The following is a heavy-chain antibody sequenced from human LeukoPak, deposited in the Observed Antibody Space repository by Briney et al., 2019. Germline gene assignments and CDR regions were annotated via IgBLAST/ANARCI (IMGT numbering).Heavy chain of an antibody. CDR1: GGSFSGYY. D-gene: IGHD3-10*01. V-gene: IGHV4-34*01. CDR3: AILRAVTMVRGVIINRDY. J-gene: IGHJ4*02. CDR2: INHSGST. Sequence: PSETLSLTCAVYGGSFSGYYWSWIRQPPGKGLEWIGEINHSGSTNYNPSLKSRVTISVDTSKNQFSLKLSSVTAADTAVYYCAILRAVTMVRGVIINRDYWGQGTLVTVSS.